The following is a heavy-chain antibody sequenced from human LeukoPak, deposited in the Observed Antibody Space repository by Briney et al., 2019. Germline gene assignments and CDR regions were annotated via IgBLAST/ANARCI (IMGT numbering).Heavy chain of an antibody. J-gene: IGHJ3*02. Sequence: PGGSLRLSCAASGFTFSSYEMNWVRQAPGKGLVWVSRVNSDGSTTNYADSVKGRFTISRDNAKNTLYLQMDSLRAEDTAVYYCATGKFGAFDIWGQGTMVTVSS. CDR1: GFTFSSYE. CDR2: VNSDGSTT. CDR3: ATGKFGAFDI. V-gene: IGHV3-74*01. D-gene: IGHD3-16*01.